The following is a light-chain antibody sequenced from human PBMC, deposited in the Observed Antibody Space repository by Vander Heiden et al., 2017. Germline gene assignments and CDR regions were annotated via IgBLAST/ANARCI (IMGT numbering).Light chain of an antibody. Sequence: DIQMTQSPSSLSASVGDRVTITCRASQSISSYFNWYQQKPGKAPKLLIYAASSLQSGVPSRFSGSGSGTDFTLTISSLQPEDFATYYCQRSYSTVRTFGQGTKVEIK. CDR3: QRSYSTVRT. CDR2: AAS. CDR1: QSISSY. V-gene: IGKV1-39*01. J-gene: IGKJ1*01.